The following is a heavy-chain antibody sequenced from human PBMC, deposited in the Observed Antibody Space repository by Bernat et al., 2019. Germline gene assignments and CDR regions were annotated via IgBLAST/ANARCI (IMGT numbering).Heavy chain of an antibody. D-gene: IGHD5-12*01. CDR3: ARDINGCSGYDSSPAA. CDR1: GFTVSSNY. Sequence: EVQLVESGGGLIQPGGSLRLSCAASGFTVSSNYMSWVRQAPGKGLAWVSVIYSVGSTYYAESVKGRFTISGDNSKNTLYLQMNSLRAEDTAVYYCARDINGCSGYDSSPAAWGQGTLVTVSS. CDR2: IYSVGST. J-gene: IGHJ5*02. V-gene: IGHV3-53*01.